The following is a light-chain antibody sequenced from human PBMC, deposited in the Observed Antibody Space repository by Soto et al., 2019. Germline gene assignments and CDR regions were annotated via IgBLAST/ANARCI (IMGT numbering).Light chain of an antibody. Sequence: EIVLTQSPGTLSLSPGERATLSCRASQSLSSSYLAWYQQKPGQAPRLLIYGASSRATGIPDRFSGSGSVTDFTLTISRLEPEDFAVYYCQQYGSSPTFGQGTKVDIK. CDR1: QSLSSSY. J-gene: IGKJ1*01. CDR2: GAS. V-gene: IGKV3-20*01. CDR3: QQYGSSPT.